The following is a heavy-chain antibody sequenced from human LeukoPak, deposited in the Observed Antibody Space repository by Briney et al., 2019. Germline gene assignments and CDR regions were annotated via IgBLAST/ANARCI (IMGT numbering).Heavy chain of an antibody. CDR2: INSDGSST. CDR1: GFTFSSYW. J-gene: IGHJ4*02. CDR3: AALSFDWDFDY. D-gene: IGHD3-9*01. V-gene: IGHV3-74*01. Sequence: GGSLRLSCAASGFTFSSYWMHWVRQAPGKGLVWVSRINSDGSSTSYADSVKGRFTISRDNAKNTLYLQMNSLRAEDTAVYYCAALSFDWDFDYWGRGALVTVSS.